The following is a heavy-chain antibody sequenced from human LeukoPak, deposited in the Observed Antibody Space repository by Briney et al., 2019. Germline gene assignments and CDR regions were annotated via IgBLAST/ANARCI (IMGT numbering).Heavy chain of an antibody. J-gene: IGHJ4*02. CDR3: ARRAGAYSHPYDY. V-gene: IGHV3-7*03. Sequence: GGSLRLSCAASGFSFSTYWMTWVRQAPGKGLEWVANIKQDGSDKRYVDSVKGRFTISRDNSKNTLYLQMNSLRAEDTAVYYCARRAGAYSHPYDYWGQGTLVTVSS. D-gene: IGHD4/OR15-4a*01. CDR1: GFSFSTYW. CDR2: IKQDGSDK.